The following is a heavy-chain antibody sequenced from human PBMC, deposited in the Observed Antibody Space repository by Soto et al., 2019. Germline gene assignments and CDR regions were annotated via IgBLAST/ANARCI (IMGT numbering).Heavy chain of an antibody. CDR3: VKGDGRIVPRHFDY. J-gene: IGHJ4*02. CDR1: GFTFSDYA. V-gene: IGHV3-23*01. Sequence: GGSLRLSCAASGFTFSDYAMSWVRQAPGKGLEWVSSISSGGGSPYYADSVKGRFTISRNNSKNTLFLQMNSLRAEDTAVYYCVKGDGRIVPRHFDYWGQGTLVTVSS. D-gene: IGHD1-26*01. CDR2: ISSGGGSP.